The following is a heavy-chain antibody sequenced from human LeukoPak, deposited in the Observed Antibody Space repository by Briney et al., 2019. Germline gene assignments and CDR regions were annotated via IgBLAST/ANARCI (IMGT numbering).Heavy chain of an antibody. V-gene: IGHV3-23*01. CDR2: ISGSGGST. Sequence: GGSLRLSCAASGFTFSSYAMSWVRQAPGKGLEWVSAISGSGGSTYYADSVKGRFTISRDNSKNTLYLQMNSLRAEDTAVYYCAKGSITMNPRPDAFDIWGQGTMVTVSS. CDR1: GFTFSSYA. D-gene: IGHD3-22*01. J-gene: IGHJ3*02. CDR3: AKGSITMNPRPDAFDI.